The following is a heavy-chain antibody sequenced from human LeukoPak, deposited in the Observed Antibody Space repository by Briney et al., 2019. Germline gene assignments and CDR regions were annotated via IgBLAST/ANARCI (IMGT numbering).Heavy chain of an antibody. J-gene: IGHJ4*02. CDR1: GGSISSSVYY. CDR2: IYYSGTT. Sequence: SETLSLTCAVSGGSISSSVYYWGWIRQPPGKGLEWIGNIYYSGTTYYNPSLKSRVTISVDTSKNQFSLKLSSVTAADTAVYYCARVVRFLEWSIDYWGQGTLVTVSS. CDR3: ARVVRFLEWSIDY. D-gene: IGHD3-3*01. V-gene: IGHV4-39*07.